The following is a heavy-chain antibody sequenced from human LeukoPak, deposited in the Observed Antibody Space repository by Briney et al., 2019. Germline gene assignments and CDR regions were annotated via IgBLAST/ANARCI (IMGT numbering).Heavy chain of an antibody. D-gene: IGHD6-19*01. Sequence: GGSLRLSCAASEFTFSSYWMHWVRQAPGKGLVWVSRVKYDGSSTNYADSVKGRFTISRDNANNTLYLQMNSLRAEDTAVYYCARVSAVAGTYDYWGQGTLVTVSS. CDR2: VKYDGSST. CDR3: ARVSAVAGTYDY. V-gene: IGHV3-74*01. CDR1: EFTFSSYW. J-gene: IGHJ4*02.